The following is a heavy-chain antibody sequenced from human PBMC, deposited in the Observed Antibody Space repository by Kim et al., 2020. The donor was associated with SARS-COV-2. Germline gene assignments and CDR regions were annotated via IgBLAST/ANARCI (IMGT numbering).Heavy chain of an antibody. CDR3: ARGRFITIFVVTIRSDGFD. J-gene: IGHJ3*01. CDR1: GYTFTRYD. D-gene: IGHD3-9*01. V-gene: IGHV1-8*01. CDR2: MKTNSGNT. Sequence: ASVKVSCKAAGYTFTRYDINWVRQAPGQGFEWKGWMKTNSGNTGYAQKFQGRVNMTSDNSINTAYMELSGLRVEDTAFYYCARGRFITIFVVTIRSDGFD.